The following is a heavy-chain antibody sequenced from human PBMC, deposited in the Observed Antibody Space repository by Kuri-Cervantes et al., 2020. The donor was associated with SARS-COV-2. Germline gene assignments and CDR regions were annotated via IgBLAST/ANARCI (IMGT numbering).Heavy chain of an antibody. V-gene: IGHV3-23*01. J-gene: IGHJ4*02. CDR1: GFTFSSYA. CDR2: ISGSGAST. CDR3: AKGAFRIDMTVVEHTKNDY. D-gene: IGHD3-22*01. Sequence: GESLKISCAASGFTFSSYAMSRVRQAPGKGLEWVSAISGSGASTYYADSVKGRFTISRDNSKNTLYLQMNSLRAEDTAIYYCAKGAFRIDMTVVEHTKNDYWGQGALVTVSS.